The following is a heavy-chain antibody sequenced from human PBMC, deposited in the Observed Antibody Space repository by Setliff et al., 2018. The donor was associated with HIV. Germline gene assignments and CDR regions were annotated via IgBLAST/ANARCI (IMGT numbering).Heavy chain of an antibody. D-gene: IGHD6-13*01. CDR3: ARLGVYAFDI. V-gene: IGHV1-18*01. Sequence: ASVKVSCKASGYRFTDYYIHWVRQAPGQGLEWMGWISAYNGNTNYAQKLQGRVTMTEDTSTDTAYMELNSLRSDDTAVYYCARLGVYAFDIWGQGTMVTVSS. CDR1: GYRFTDYY. J-gene: IGHJ3*02. CDR2: ISAYNGNT.